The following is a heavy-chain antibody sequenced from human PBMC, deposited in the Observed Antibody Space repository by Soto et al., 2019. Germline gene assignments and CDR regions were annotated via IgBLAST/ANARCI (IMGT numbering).Heavy chain of an antibody. V-gene: IGHV1-69*12. CDR2: IMPIFRTP. Sequence: QVQLEQSGAEVKKPGSSVKVSCKASGGTFRNSAISWVRQAPGQGLEWLGGIMPIFRTPDSSQKFQGRVTVTADEATSTAYMELRGLRSDDTAVYYCARDNDRPQLGGNYYYILDVWGQGTTVTVSS. CDR3: ARDNDRPQLGGNYYYILDV. D-gene: IGHD1-1*01. J-gene: IGHJ6*02. CDR1: GGTFRNSA.